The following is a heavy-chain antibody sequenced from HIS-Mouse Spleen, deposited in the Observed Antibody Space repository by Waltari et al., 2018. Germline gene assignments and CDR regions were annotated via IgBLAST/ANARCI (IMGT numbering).Heavy chain of an antibody. CDR3: AIQGPPHLARRDFDY. V-gene: IGHV4-39*01. CDR1: GGSISSSSYY. Sequence: QLQLQESGPGLVKPSETLSLTCTVSGGSISSSSYYWGWIRQPPGKGLEWIGSINYSGSTYYNPSLKSRVTISVDTSKNQFSLKLGSVTAADTAVYYCAIQGPPHLARRDFDYWGQGTLVTVSS. CDR2: INYSGST. J-gene: IGHJ4*02. D-gene: IGHD5-12*01.